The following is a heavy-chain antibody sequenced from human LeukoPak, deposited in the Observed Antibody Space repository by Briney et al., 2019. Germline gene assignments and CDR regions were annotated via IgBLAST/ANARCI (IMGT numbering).Heavy chain of an antibody. V-gene: IGHV1-2*02. CDR3: ARRNFDWFDP. CDR1: GYTFTGYY. Sequence: EASVKVSCKASGYTFTGYYMHWVRQAPGQGLEWMGWINPNSGGTNYAQKIQGRVTMTRDTSISTAYMELSSLRSEDTAVYYCARRNFDWFDPWGQGTLVTVSS. J-gene: IGHJ5*02. CDR2: INPNSGGT.